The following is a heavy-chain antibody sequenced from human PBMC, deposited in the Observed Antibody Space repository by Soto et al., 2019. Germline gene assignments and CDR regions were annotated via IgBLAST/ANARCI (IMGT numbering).Heavy chain of an antibody. Sequence: QVQLVQSGAEVKKPGASVKVSCKASGYTFTSYGISRVRQAPGQGLEWMGWISAYNGNTNYAQKLQGRVTMTTDTPTSTAYRGLRSLRSDDPPVYYGARDLQPELAGTGFDPWGQGTRFTVPS. V-gene: IGHV1-18*04. CDR2: ISAYNGNT. CDR3: ARDLQPELAGTGFDP. D-gene: IGHD1-1*01. CDR1: GYTFTSYG. J-gene: IGHJ5*02.